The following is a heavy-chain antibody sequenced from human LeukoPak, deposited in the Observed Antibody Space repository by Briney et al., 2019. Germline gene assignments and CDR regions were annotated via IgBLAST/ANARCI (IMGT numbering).Heavy chain of an antibody. CDR2: INHSGST. V-gene: IGHV4-34*01. J-gene: IGHJ6*03. Sequence: KTSETLSLTCTVSDGSINGYYWSWIRQPPGKGLEWIGEINHSGSTNYNPSLKSRVTISVDPSKNQFCLKLSSVTAADTAVYYCARGDLTPRYDILTGYSSARYYYYMDVWGKGTTVTVSS. CDR3: ARGDLTPRYDILTGYSSARYYYYMDV. CDR1: DGSINGYY. D-gene: IGHD3-9*01.